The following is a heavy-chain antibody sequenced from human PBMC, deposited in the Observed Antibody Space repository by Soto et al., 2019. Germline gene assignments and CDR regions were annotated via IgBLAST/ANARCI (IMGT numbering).Heavy chain of an antibody. CDR2: IYSGGST. CDR1: GFTVSSNY. Sequence: GGSLRLSCAASGFTVSSNYMSWVRQAPGKGLEWVSVIYSGGSTYYADSVKGRFTISRDNSKNTLFLQMHSLRAEDTAIYYCAMLNSGSYSYHGMDVWGQGTTVTVSS. CDR3: AMLNSGSYSYHGMDV. V-gene: IGHV3-53*01. D-gene: IGHD1-26*01. J-gene: IGHJ6*02.